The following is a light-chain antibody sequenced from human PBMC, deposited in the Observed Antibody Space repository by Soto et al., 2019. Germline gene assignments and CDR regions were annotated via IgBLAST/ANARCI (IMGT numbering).Light chain of an antibody. V-gene: IGKV1-5*03. CDR2: NAS. J-gene: IGKJ2*01. CDR3: QQYNSSPYT. CDR1: QSISSW. Sequence: DIQMTQSPSTLSASVGDRVTITCRASQSISSWLAWYQQKPGKAPKLLIYNASSLESGVPSRFSGSGSGTEFTLTISSLHPDDFATYYCQQYNSSPYTFGQGTKLEIK.